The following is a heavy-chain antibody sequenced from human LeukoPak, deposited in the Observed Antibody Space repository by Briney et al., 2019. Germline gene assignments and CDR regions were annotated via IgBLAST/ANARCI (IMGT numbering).Heavy chain of an antibody. V-gene: IGHV1-18*01. Sequence: ASVKVSCKASGYTFTSYGISWVRQAPGQGLEWMGWISAYNGNTNYAQKFQGRVTMTEDTSTDTAYMELSSLRSEDTAVYYCATSPITMVRGVKKSDFDYWGQGTLVTVSS. D-gene: IGHD3-10*01. J-gene: IGHJ4*02. CDR2: ISAYNGNT. CDR3: ATSPITMVRGVKKSDFDY. CDR1: GYTFTSYG.